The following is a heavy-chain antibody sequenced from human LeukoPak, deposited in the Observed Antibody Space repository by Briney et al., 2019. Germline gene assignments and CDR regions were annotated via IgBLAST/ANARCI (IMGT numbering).Heavy chain of an antibody. CDR3: ARAVGPFDY. D-gene: IGHD3-16*01. CDR2: IWYDGSNK. CDR1: GFSFGTYG. V-gene: IGHV3-33*01. J-gene: IGHJ4*02. Sequence: GGSLRLSCAASGFSFGTYGMHWVRQAPGKGLDWVAVIWYDGSNKYYADSVKGRFTISRDNSGNTLYLQMDSLRAEDTAVYYCARAVGPFDYWGQGILVTASS.